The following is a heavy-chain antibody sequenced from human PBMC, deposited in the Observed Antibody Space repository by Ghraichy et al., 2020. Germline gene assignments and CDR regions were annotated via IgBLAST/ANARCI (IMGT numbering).Heavy chain of an antibody. CDR1: GFSFSTYA. CDR3: AKPWGVLDRNSWYLSFDH. CDR2: ISGSGGET. J-gene: IGHJ4*02. V-gene: IGHV3-23*01. D-gene: IGHD6-13*01. Sequence: GGSLRLSCAASGFSFSTYAMTWVRQAPGKGLEWVSAISGSGGETHYADSVKGRFAISRDNSRNPLYLQMNILRAEDTAVYYCAKPWGVLDRNSWYLSFDHWGQGTQVTVSS.